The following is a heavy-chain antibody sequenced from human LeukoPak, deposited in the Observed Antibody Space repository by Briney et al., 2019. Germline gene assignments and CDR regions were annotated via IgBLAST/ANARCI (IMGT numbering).Heavy chain of an antibody. CDR3: AKDSLNRIAVAGISSYYYYGMDV. J-gene: IGHJ6*02. CDR1: GFTFSDYY. CDR2: ISSSGSTI. D-gene: IGHD6-19*01. Sequence: PGGSLRLSCAASGFTFSDYYMSWIRQAPGKGLEWVSYISSSGSTIYYADSVKGRFTISRDNAKNSLYLQMNSLRAEDTAVYYCAKDSLNRIAVAGISSYYYYGMDVWGQGTTVTVSS. V-gene: IGHV3-11*01.